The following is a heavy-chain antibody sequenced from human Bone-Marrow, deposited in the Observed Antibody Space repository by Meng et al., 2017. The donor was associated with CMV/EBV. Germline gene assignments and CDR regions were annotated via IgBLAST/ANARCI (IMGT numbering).Heavy chain of an antibody. D-gene: IGHD6-13*01. V-gene: IGHV4-34*01. Sequence: SDTLSLTCAVYGGSFSGYYWSWIRQPPGKGLEWIGEINHSGSTNYNPSLKSRVTISVDTSKNQFSRKLSSVTAADTAVYYCARDRAAVGFDYWGQGTLVTVSS. J-gene: IGHJ4*02. CDR3: ARDRAAVGFDY. CDR1: GGSFSGYY. CDR2: INHSGST.